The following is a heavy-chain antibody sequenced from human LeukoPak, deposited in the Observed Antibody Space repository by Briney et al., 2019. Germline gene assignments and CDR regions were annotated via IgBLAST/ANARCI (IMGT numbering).Heavy chain of an antibody. Sequence: GRSLRLSCAASGFTFYDYAMHWVRHAPGKGLEWVSGISWNSGSIGYADSVKGRFTISRDNAKNSLYLQMNSLRAEDTALYYCAKERAGAFDIWGQGTMVTVSS. CDR2: ISWNSGSI. CDR1: GFTFYDYA. J-gene: IGHJ3*02. CDR3: AKERAGAFDI. V-gene: IGHV3-9*01.